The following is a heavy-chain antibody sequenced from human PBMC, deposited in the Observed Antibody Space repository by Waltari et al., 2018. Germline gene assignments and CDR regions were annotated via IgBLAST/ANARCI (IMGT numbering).Heavy chain of an antibody. CDR3: ARLPGSSSKTDY. V-gene: IGHV1-3*01. J-gene: IGHJ4*02. Sequence: QVQLVQSGAEVKKPGASVKVYCKASGYTFTSYAMHWVGQAPGQRLEWMGWINAGNGNTKYSQKFQGRVTITRDTSASTAYMELSSLRSEDTAVYYCARLPGSSSKTDYWGQGTLVTVSS. CDR1: GYTFTSYA. D-gene: IGHD3-10*01. CDR2: INAGNGNT.